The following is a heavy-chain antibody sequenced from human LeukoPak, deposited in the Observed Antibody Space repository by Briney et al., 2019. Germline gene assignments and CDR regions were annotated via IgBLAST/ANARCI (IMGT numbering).Heavy chain of an antibody. J-gene: IGHJ4*02. Sequence: GASLGLSCVDSGFTFSSFAMSWVRQASGRGLEWVSTISSSGSTTYYIDSVKGRFTISRDNSRNTLYLQLNSLRGEDTAVYYCARETPAFDYWGQGTLVTVS. CDR2: ISSSGSTT. CDR1: GFTFSSFA. CDR3: ARETPAFDY. V-gene: IGHV3-23*01. D-gene: IGHD4-23*01.